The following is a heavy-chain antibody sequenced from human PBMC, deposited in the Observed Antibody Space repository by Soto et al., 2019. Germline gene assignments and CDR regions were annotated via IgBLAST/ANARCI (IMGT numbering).Heavy chain of an antibody. V-gene: IGHV3-23*01. J-gene: IGHJ4*02. D-gene: IGHD2-2*01. CDR3: AKFPDQLLSDY. CDR1: GFTFSSYA. Sequence: GGSLRLSCAASGFTFSSYAMSWVRQAPGKGLEWVSTISGSGGTTYYADSVKGRFTISRDNSKNTLYLQMSSLRAEDTAVYYCAKFPDQLLSDYWGQGTLVTVSS. CDR2: ISGSGGTT.